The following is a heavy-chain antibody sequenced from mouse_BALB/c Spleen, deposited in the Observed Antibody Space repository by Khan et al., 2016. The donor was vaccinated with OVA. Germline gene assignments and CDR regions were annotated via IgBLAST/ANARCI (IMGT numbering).Heavy chain of an antibody. CDR3: VRDGAYHRNDGWFAY. D-gene: IGHD2-14*01. V-gene: IGHV1-4*01. Sequence: QIQLVQSGAELARPGASVKMSCKASGYTFTSYTIHWIKERPGQGLEWIGYINPSNGYTNYNQRFKDKATLTTDKSSTTAYLQLSSLTSDDSAVYDSVRDGAYHRNDGWFAYWGQGTLVTGSA. CDR2: INPSNGYT. J-gene: IGHJ3*01. CDR1: GYTFTSYT.